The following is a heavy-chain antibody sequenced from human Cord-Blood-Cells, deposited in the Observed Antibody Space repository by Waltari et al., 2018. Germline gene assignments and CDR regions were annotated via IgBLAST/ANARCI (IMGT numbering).Heavy chain of an antibody. CDR3: AREERYCSSTSCYNWFDP. V-gene: IGHV4-39*02. D-gene: IGHD2-2*01. CDR1: GGSISSSSYY. Sequence: QLQLQESGPGLVKPSETLSLTCTVSGGSISSSSYYWGWIRQPPGKGLEWIGSIYYSGSTYYNPSLKSRVTISVDTSKNQFSLKLSSVTAADTAVYYCAREERYCSSTSCYNWFDPWGQGTLVTVSS. CDR2: IYYSGST. J-gene: IGHJ5*02.